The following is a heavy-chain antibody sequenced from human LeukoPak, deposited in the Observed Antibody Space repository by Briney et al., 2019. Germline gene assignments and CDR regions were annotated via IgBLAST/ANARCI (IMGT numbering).Heavy chain of an antibody. D-gene: IGHD6-19*01. Sequence: PLETLSLTCAVSGYSISSGYYWGWIRQPPGKGLEWIGIIYHSGSTYYNPSLKSRVTISVDTSKNQFSLKLSSVTAADTAVYYCAREGQKNIAVAGKFDYWGQGTLVTVSS. CDR2: IYHSGST. V-gene: IGHV4-38-2*02. CDR1: GYSISSGYY. J-gene: IGHJ4*02. CDR3: AREGQKNIAVAGKFDY.